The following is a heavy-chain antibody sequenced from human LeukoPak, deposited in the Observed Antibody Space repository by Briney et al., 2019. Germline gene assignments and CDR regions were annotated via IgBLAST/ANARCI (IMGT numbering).Heavy chain of an antibody. D-gene: IGHD3-16*01. Sequence: GGSLRLSCAASGFSFSSYGMHWVRQAPGKGLEWVANIKSDGSEKYYVDSVKGRFTISRDNAKNSLYLQMNSLRPEDTAVYYCARISRYGLDYWGQGTLVTVSS. J-gene: IGHJ4*02. CDR3: ARISRYGLDY. V-gene: IGHV3-7*04. CDR2: IKSDGSEK. CDR1: GFSFSSYG.